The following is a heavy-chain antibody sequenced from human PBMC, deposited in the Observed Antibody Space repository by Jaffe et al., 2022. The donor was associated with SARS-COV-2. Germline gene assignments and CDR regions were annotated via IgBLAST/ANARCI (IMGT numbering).Heavy chain of an antibody. D-gene: IGHD6-13*01. CDR2: ISYDGSNK. V-gene: IGHV3-30-3*01. Sequence: QVQLVESGGGVVQPGRSLRLSCAASGFTFSSYAMHWVRQAPGKGLEWVAVISYDGSNKYYADSVKGRFTISRDNSKNTLYLQMNSLRAEDTAVYYCARDMSIAAAGTDYYGMDVWGQGTTVTVSS. CDR1: GFTFSSYA. CDR3: ARDMSIAAAGTDYYGMDV. J-gene: IGHJ6*02.